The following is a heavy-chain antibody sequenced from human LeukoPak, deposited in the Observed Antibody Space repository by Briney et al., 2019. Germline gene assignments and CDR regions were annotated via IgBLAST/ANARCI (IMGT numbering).Heavy chain of an antibody. CDR2: VGHSGSA. CDR1: GGSFSAFF. D-gene: IGHD3-22*01. J-gene: IGHJ3*02. Sequence: SETLSLTCAVSGGSFSAFFWRWIRQPPGKGLEWIGDVGHSGSAYYNPSLKSRVTVSADPSKTQFSLKLTSVTAADTAVYYCATRGDYSDTSGNSYDALDIWGQGTMVTVSS. V-gene: IGHV4-34*01. CDR3: ATRGDYSDTSGNSYDALDI.